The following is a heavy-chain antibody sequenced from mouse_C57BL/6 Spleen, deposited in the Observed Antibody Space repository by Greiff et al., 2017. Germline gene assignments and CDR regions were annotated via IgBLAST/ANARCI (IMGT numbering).Heavy chain of an antibody. CDR3: ARGGDGYYVDY. V-gene: IGHV3-6*01. Sequence: VQLKQSGPGLVKPSQSLSLTCSVTGYSITSGYYWNWIRQFPGNKLEWMGYISYDGSNNYNPSLKNRISITRDTSKNQFFLKLNSVTTEDTATYYCARGGDGYYVDYWGQGTTLTVSS. J-gene: IGHJ2*01. CDR2: ISYDGSN. D-gene: IGHD2-3*01. CDR1: GYSITSGYY.